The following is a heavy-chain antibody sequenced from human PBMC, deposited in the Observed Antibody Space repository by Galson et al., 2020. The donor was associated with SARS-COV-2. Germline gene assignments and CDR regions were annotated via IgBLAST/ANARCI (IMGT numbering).Heavy chain of an antibody. CDR1: GYTFTSYG. CDR2: ISAYNGNT. D-gene: IGHD3-22*01. J-gene: IGHJ4*02. CDR3: AGRGAYYYGSSVLLDY. V-gene: IGHV1-18*04. Sequence: ASVKVSCKASGYTFTSYGIIWVRQAPGQGLECMGWISAYNGNTNYAHKLQGRITITTDTSTSTAYIELRSLRSDDTGEYYCAGRGAYYYGSSVLLDYWGQGTLVTVSS.